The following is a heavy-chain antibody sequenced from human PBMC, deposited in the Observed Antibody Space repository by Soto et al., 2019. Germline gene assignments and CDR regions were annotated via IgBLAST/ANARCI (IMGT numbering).Heavy chain of an antibody. D-gene: IGHD3-3*01. V-gene: IGHV1-69*13. CDR1: GGTFSSYA. J-gene: IGHJ6*02. CDR3: ARSSLKDYDFWSGYYYGMDV. Sequence: ASVKVSCKASGGTFSSYAISWVRQAPGQGLEWMGGIIPIFGTANYAQKFQGRVTITADESTSTAYMELSSLRSEDTAVYYCARSSLKDYDFWSGYYYGMDVWG. CDR2: IIPIFGTA.